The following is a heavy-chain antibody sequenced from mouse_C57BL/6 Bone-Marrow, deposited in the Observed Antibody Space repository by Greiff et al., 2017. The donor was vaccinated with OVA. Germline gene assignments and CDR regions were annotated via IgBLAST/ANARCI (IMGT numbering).Heavy chain of an antibody. Sequence: QVQLQQPGAELVKPGASVKLSCKASGYTFTSYWMHWVKQRPGQGLEWIGMIHPNSGSTNYNEKFKSKATLTADKSSSTAYMQLSSLTSEDSAVCYCARHLRRYFDVWGTGTTVTVSS. J-gene: IGHJ1*03. CDR3: ARHLRRYFDV. CDR1: GYTFTSYW. V-gene: IGHV1-64*01. CDR2: IHPNSGST.